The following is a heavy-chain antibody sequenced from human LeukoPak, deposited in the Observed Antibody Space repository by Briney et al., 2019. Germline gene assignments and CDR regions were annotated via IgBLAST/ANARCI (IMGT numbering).Heavy chain of an antibody. CDR2: VLDNTDFA. J-gene: IGHJ6*02. Sequence: GGSLRLSCAASGFTVSSNDMNWVRQAPGRGLEWLTLVLDNTDFAYHADSVKGRFIISRDTSKNVVYLQMNSLRPEDTAVYYCASEPGLSRGAVYAMDVWGQGTTVTVSS. CDR1: GFTVSSND. V-gene: IGHV3-30-3*01. D-gene: IGHD3-22*01. CDR3: ASEPGLSRGAVYAMDV.